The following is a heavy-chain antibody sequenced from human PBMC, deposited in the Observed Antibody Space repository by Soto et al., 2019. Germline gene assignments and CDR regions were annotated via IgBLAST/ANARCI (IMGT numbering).Heavy chain of an antibody. V-gene: IGHV4-59*08. D-gene: IGHD4-4*01. Sequence: SETLSLTCTVSGGSISSYYWSWIRQPPGKGLEWIGYIYYSGSTNYNPSLKSRVTISVDTSKNQFSLKLSSVTAADTAVYYCARGAYDYSKLPDYYYYMDVWGKGTTVTVSS. CDR3: ARGAYDYSKLPDYYYYMDV. CDR1: GGSISSYY. CDR2: IYYSGST. J-gene: IGHJ6*03.